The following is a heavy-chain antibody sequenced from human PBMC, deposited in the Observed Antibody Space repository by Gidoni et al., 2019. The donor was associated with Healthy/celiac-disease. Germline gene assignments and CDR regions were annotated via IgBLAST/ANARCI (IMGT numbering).Heavy chain of an antibody. J-gene: IGHJ4*02. CDR2: INSDGSST. Sequence: EVQLVESGGGLVQPGGSLRLSCAASGFTFSSYWMHWVRQAPGKGLVWVSRINSDGSSTSYADSVKGRFTISRDNAKNTLYLQMNSLRAEDTAVYYCARAPTTVTTPSQFDYWGQGTLVTVSS. D-gene: IGHD4-17*01. V-gene: IGHV3-74*01. CDR3: ARAPTTVTTPSQFDY. CDR1: GFTFSSYW.